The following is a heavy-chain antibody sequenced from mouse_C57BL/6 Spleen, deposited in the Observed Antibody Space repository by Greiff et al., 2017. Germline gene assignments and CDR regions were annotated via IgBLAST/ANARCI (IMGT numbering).Heavy chain of an antibody. Sequence: QVTLKESGPGILQPSQTLSLTCSFSGFSLSTFGMGVGWIRQPSGKGLEWLAHIWWDDDKYYNPALKSRLTISKDTSKNQVFLKIANVDTADTATYYCARKDYYGSRDWYFDVWGTGTTVTGSS. CDR1: GFSLSTFGMG. J-gene: IGHJ1*03. V-gene: IGHV8-8*01. D-gene: IGHD1-1*01. CDR3: ARKDYYGSRDWYFDV. CDR2: IWWDDDK.